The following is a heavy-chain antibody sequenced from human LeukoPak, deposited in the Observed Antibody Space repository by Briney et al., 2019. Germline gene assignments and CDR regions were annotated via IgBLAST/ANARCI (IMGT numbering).Heavy chain of an antibody. Sequence: GGSLRLSCAASGFTFSSYWMSWVRQAPGKGLEWVANIKQDGSEKYYVDSVKGRFTISRDNSKNTLYLQMNSLRAEDTAVYYCARDLARYYDSSGYWGQGTLVTVSS. D-gene: IGHD3-22*01. J-gene: IGHJ4*02. CDR1: GFTFSSYW. CDR2: IKQDGSEK. V-gene: IGHV3-7*01. CDR3: ARDLARYYDSSGY.